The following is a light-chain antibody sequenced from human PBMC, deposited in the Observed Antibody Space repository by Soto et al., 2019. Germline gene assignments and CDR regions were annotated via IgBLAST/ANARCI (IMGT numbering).Light chain of an antibody. CDR2: DAT. Sequence: EVVMTQSPSTLSVSPWDRSTLSCKASQSVRNNLVWYPQKPGQAPRPIIYDATTRATGIPVRFSGSGSGTEFTLTISSLQSEDVGVYYCQQYDNWPPKTFGGGTKVDIK. CDR1: QSVRNN. J-gene: IGKJ4*01. V-gene: IGKV3-15*01. CDR3: QQYDNWPPKT.